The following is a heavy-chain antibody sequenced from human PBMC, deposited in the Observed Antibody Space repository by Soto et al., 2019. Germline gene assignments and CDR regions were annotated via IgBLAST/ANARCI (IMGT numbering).Heavy chain of an antibody. CDR3: AKDVPLNYYDGTYSYYAMDV. Sequence: SVKVSCKASGGTFSSHAISWVRQAPGQGLEWMGGIIPFFKATNYAQKFQGRVTITADDSTGTAYMDLYSLRSEDTAVYYCAKDVPLNYYDGTYSYYAMDVWGQGTTVTVSS. CDR1: GGTFSSHA. CDR2: IIPFFKAT. D-gene: IGHD3-16*01. J-gene: IGHJ6*02. V-gene: IGHV1-69*13.